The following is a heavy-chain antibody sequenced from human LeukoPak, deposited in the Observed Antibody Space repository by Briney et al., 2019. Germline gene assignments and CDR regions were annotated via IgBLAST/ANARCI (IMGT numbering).Heavy chain of an antibody. D-gene: IGHD3-22*01. V-gene: IGHV4-61*02. Sequence: SETLSLTCTVSGGSISSGSYYWSWIRQPAGKGLEWIGRIYSSGSTNYNPSLKSRVTISVDTSKNQFSLKLSSVTAADTAVYYCARGLTTMSVVAIDFWGQGTLVTVSS. CDR3: ARGLTTMSVVAIDF. CDR1: GGSISSGSYY. J-gene: IGHJ4*02. CDR2: IYSSGST.